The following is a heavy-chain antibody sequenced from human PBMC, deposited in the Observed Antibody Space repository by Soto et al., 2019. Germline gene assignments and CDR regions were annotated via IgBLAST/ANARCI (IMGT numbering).Heavy chain of an antibody. CDR1: GFTFSSFA. J-gene: IGHJ3*02. Sequence: GGSLRLSCAASGFTFSSFAMHWVRQAPGKGLEWVAVISYDGSNKYYADSVKGRFTISRDNSKNTLYLQMNSLRAEDTAVCYCARDGEDVLRNIPGDAFDIWGQGTMVTVSS. D-gene: IGHD3-3*01. CDR2: ISYDGSNK. V-gene: IGHV3-30-3*01. CDR3: ARDGEDVLRNIPGDAFDI.